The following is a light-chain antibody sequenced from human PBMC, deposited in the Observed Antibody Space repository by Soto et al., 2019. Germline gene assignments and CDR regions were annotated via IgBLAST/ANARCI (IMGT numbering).Light chain of an antibody. J-gene: IGKJ1*01. CDR3: QQFGRYRT. Sequence: EIVLTQSPGTLSLSPGERAILSYRASQSVGSSYLAWYQQKPGQAPRLLIYGASSRATGIPDRFSGSGSGTDFTLSISRLEPEDFAVYYCQQFGRYRTFGQGTKVDIK. V-gene: IGKV3-20*01. CDR1: QSVGSSY. CDR2: GAS.